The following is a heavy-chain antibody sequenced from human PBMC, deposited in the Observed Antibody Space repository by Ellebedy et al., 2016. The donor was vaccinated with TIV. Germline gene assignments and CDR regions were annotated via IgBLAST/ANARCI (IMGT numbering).Heavy chain of an antibody. V-gene: IGHV3-11*04. D-gene: IGHD2-15*01. CDR3: SRGGGCGGGTCYYPDF. J-gene: IGHJ4*02. Sequence: PGGSLRLSCVASGFTFTDYYMSWIRQAPGKGLEWVSYISHSGGIIYYADSVKGRFTISRDNAKNSLYLQMNSLRAEDTAVYYCSRGGGCGGGTCYYPDFWGQGTLVTVSS. CDR1: GFTFTDYY. CDR2: ISHSGGII.